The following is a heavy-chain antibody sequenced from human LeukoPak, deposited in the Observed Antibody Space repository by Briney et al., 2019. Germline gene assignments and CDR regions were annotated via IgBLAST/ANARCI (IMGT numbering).Heavy chain of an antibody. CDR3: ARIRPVFRQYCISTSCYIDY. CDR1: GFTFSSYS. V-gene: IGHV3-21*01. CDR2: ISSSSSYI. J-gene: IGHJ4*02. Sequence: GGSLRLSCAASGFTFSSYSMNWVRQAPGKGLEWVSSISSSSSYIYYADSVKGRFTISRDNAKNSLYLQMNSLRAEDTAVYYCARIRPVFRQYCISTSCYIDYWGQGTLVTVSS. D-gene: IGHD2-2*02.